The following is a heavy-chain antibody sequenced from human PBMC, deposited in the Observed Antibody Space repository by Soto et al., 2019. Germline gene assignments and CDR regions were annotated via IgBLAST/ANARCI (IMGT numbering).Heavy chain of an antibody. J-gene: IGHJ5*02. Sequence: ASVKVSCKVSGYTLTELSMHWVRQAPGKGLEWMGGFDPEDGETIYAQKFQGRVTMTEDTSTDTAYMELSSLRSEDTAVYYCATTKVYGDYDSYWFDPWGQGTLVTVSS. CDR1: GYTLTELS. D-gene: IGHD4-17*01. CDR2: FDPEDGET. V-gene: IGHV1-24*01. CDR3: ATTKVYGDYDSYWFDP.